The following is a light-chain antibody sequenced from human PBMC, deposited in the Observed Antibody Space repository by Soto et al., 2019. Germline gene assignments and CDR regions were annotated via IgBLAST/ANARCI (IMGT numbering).Light chain of an antibody. CDR3: SSYSTSYTWV. CDR1: SSDIGSQNF. J-gene: IGLJ3*02. V-gene: IGLV2-14*01. CDR2: GVT. Sequence: QSALTQPASVSGSPGQSITISCTGTSSDIGSQNFVSWHQQRPGKAPKFIIYGVTNRPSGVSNRLSGSKSGNTASLTISGPQADDEADYFCSSYSTSYTWVFGGGTKLTVL.